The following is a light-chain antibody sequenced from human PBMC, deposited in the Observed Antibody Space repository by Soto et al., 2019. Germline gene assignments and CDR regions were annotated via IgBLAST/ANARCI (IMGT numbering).Light chain of an antibody. J-gene: IGKJ1*01. Sequence: DIQMTQSHSTLSASVGDRVTITCRASQSISTWLAWYPQKPGKAPKTLIYKESILETGVLSRFMVSGSGTEFTLTLSSLQPEDFATDGCQQYNSYSTFGQGTKVDIK. CDR2: KES. V-gene: IGKV1-5*03. CDR1: QSISTW. CDR3: QQYNSYST.